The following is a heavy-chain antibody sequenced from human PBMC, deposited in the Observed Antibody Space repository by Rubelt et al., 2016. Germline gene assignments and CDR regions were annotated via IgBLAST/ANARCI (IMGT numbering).Heavy chain of an antibody. CDR1: GYSISSGYY. CDR3: ARHHLVSIPS. CDR2: IYCNGIT. J-gene: IGHJ5*02. V-gene: IGHV4-38-2*02. Sequence: QVQLQESGPGLVKPSETLSLTCTVSGYSISSGYYWGWIRQPPGKGLEWIGSIYCNGITFYNPALEGRVTMSIAPSKNQFSLRLGPATAADTAMYYCARHHLVSIPSWGQGTLVTVSS. D-gene: IGHD6-6*01.